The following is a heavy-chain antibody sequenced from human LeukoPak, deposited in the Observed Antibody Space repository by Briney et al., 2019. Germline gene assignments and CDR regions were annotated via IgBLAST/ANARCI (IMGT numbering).Heavy chain of an antibody. D-gene: IGHD3-10*01. V-gene: IGHV4-59*08. Sequence: SETLSLTCSVSGGSISSYYWSWIRQPPGKGLEWIGYIYYSGNTNYNPSFKGRVTISLDTSKNQFSLKLSSVTAADTAVYYCARQRGYSGSGSSPYYFDYWGQGTLVTVSS. CDR2: IYYSGNT. CDR1: GGSISSYY. CDR3: ARQRGYSGSGSSPYYFDY. J-gene: IGHJ4*02.